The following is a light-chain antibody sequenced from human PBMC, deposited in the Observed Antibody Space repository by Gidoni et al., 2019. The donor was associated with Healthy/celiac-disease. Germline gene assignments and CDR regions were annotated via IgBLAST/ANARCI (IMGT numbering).Light chain of an antibody. CDR2: AAS. CDR1: QSISSY. V-gene: IGKV1-39*01. J-gene: IGKJ2*03. Sequence: DIQMTQSPSSLSASVGDRVTITCRASQSISSYLNWYQQKPGKAPKLLIYAASSLQSGLPSRFSGSGSGTDFTLIISSLQPEDFATYYCQQSYSTQYSFGQGTKLEIK. CDR3: QQSYSTQYS.